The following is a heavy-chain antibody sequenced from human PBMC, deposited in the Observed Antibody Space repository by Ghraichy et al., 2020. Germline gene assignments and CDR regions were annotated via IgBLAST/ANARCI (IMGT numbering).Heavy chain of an antibody. CDR2: IRYDGSNK. CDR1: GFTFSSYG. J-gene: IGHJ6*02. V-gene: IGHV3-30*02. CDR3: AKDLQVNTWDYYYGMDV. D-gene: IGHD1/OR15-1a*01. Sequence: GSLRLSCAASGFTFSSYGMHWVRQAPGKGLEWVAFIRYDGSNKYYADSVKGRFTISRDNSKNTLYLQMNSLRAEDTAVYYCAKDLQVNTWDYYYGMDVWGQGTTVTVSS.